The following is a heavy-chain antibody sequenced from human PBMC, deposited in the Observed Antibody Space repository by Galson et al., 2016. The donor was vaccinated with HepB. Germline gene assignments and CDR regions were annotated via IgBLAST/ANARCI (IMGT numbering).Heavy chain of an antibody. CDR3: ARERTFRGPREFLKGSDVFDL. CDR1: GDSISSASYS. D-gene: IGHD3-10*01. V-gene: IGHV4-61*02. Sequence: TLSLTCTVSGDSISSASYSWSWIRQPAGKGLEWIGRVYTTGSTNHNPSLDGRVTISVDTSKSQFSLKLGSATAADTGRYYCARERTFRGPREFLKGSDVFDLWGQGTMVIVSS. J-gene: IGHJ3*01. CDR2: VYTTGST.